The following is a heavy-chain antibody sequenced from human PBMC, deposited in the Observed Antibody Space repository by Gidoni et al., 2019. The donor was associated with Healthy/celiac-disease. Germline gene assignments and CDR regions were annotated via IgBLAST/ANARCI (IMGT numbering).Heavy chain of an antibody. Sequence: EVQLVESGGGLVQPGGSLRLSCAASGFTFSSYDMNWVRQATGKGLEWVSASGTAGDTYYPGSVKGRFNIYRENAKNSLYLQMNSLRAGDTAVYYCARDLGTIAVAGTYGMDVWGQGTTVTVSS. CDR2: SGTAGDT. J-gene: IGHJ6*02. V-gene: IGHV3-13*01. D-gene: IGHD6-19*01. CDR3: ARDLGTIAVAGTYGMDV. CDR1: GFTFSSYD.